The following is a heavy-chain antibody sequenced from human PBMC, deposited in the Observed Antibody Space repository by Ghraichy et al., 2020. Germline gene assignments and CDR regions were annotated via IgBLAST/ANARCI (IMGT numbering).Heavy chain of an antibody. V-gene: IGHV4-39*01. Sequence: ETLSLTCTVSGGSISSSSYYWGWIRQPPGKGLQWIGSIYYSGSTYYNPSLKSRVTISVDTSKNQFSLKLSSVTAADTAVYYCASIDSDYDILTGYYLYYWGQGTLVTVSS. D-gene: IGHD3-9*01. J-gene: IGHJ4*02. CDR1: GGSISSSSYY. CDR3: ASIDSDYDILTGYYLYY. CDR2: IYYSGST.